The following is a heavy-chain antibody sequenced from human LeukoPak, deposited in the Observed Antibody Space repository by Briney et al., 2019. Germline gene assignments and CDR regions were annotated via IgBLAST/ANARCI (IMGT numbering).Heavy chain of an antibody. Sequence: ASVKVSCKASGYTFTGYYMHWVRQAPGQGLEWMGWINPNSGGTNYAQKLQGRVTMTTDTSTSTAYMELRSLGSDDTAVYYCARWGITIFGVVIIDSWFDPWGQGTLVTVSS. V-gene: IGHV1-2*02. D-gene: IGHD3-3*01. CDR1: GYTFTGYY. CDR3: ARWGITIFGVVIIDSWFDP. J-gene: IGHJ5*02. CDR2: INPNSGGT.